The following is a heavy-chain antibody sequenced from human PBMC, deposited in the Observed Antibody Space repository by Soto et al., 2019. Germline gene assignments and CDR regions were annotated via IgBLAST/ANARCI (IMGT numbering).Heavy chain of an antibody. Sequence: QPGGSLRLSCAASGFTFSSYAMHWVRQAPGKGLEWVAVISYDGSNKYYADSVKGRFTISRDNSKNTLYLQMNSLRAEDTAVYYCAREVVDLGYFDYWGQGTLVTVSS. V-gene: IGHV3-30-3*01. J-gene: IGHJ4*02. CDR2: ISYDGSNK. CDR1: GFTFSSYA. D-gene: IGHD2-15*01. CDR3: AREVVDLGYFDY.